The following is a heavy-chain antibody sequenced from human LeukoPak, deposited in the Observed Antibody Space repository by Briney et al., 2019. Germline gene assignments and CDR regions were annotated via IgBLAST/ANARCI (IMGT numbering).Heavy chain of an antibody. D-gene: IGHD7-27*01. CDR2: IYYSRST. CDR3: ARTIKLGISAFDI. J-gene: IGHJ3*02. V-gene: IGHV4-39*01. Sequence: SETLSLTCTVSGGSISSSSYYWGWIRQPPGKGLEWIGSIYYSRSTYYNPSLKSRVTISVDTSKNQFSLKLSSVTAADTAVYYCARTIKLGISAFDIWGQGTMVTVSS. CDR1: GGSISSSSYY.